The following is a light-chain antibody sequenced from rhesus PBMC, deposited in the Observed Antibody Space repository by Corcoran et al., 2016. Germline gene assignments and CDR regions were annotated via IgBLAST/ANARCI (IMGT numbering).Light chain of an antibody. J-gene: IGKJ2*01. V-gene: IGKV1-22*01. CDR1: QSISSW. Sequence: DIQMTQSPSSLSASVGDTVTITCRASQSISSWLAWYQQKPGKDPKLLIYKASSLQRGVPSRFSGSGSGTDFTLTISSLQAEDFATYYCQQYSSSPYSFGQGTKVEIK. CDR2: KAS. CDR3: QQYSSSPYS.